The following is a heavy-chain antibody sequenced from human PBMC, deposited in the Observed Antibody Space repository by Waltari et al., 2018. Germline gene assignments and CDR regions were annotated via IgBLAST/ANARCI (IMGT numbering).Heavy chain of an antibody. CDR1: GGSFSGYY. J-gene: IGHJ6*02. D-gene: IGHD3-10*01. CDR2: INHSGST. V-gene: IGHV4-34*01. Sequence: QVQLQQWGAGLLKPSETLSLTCAVYGGSFSGYYWSWIRQPPGKGLEWIGEINHSGSTNYNPSLKSRVTISVDTSKNQFSLKLSSVTAADTAVYYCARGRGVYGSGSYYSLRHYYYGMDVWGQGTTVTVSS. CDR3: ARGRGVYGSGSYYSLRHYYYGMDV.